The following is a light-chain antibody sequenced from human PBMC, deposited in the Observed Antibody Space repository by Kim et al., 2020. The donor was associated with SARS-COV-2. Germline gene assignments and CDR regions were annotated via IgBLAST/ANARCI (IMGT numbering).Light chain of an antibody. CDR1: SSDIGGFNY. CDR3: SSYTGSGWV. Sequence: LTQPASVSGPPGQSITISCTGTSSDIGGFNYVSWYQQHPGKAPKLVIYDVSNRPSGVSNRFSGSKSGNTASLTISGLQAEDESDYYCSSYTGSGWVFGGGTQLTVL. CDR2: DVS. J-gene: IGLJ3*02. V-gene: IGLV2-14*03.